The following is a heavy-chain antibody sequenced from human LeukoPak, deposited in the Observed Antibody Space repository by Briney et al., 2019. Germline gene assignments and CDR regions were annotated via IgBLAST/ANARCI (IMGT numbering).Heavy chain of an antibody. CDR1: GGSFSGYY. CDR2: INHSGST. CDR3: ARGWAHSSGFDY. V-gene: IGHV4-34*01. Sequence: SETLSLTCAVYGGSFSGYYWSWIRQPPGKGLEWIGEINHSGSTNYSPSLKSRVTISVDTSKNQFSLKLSSVTAADTAVYYCARGWAHSSGFDYWGQGTLVTVSS. J-gene: IGHJ4*02. D-gene: IGHD6-19*01.